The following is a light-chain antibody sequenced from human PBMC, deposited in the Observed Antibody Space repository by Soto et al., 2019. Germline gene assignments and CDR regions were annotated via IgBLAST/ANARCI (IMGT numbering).Light chain of an antibody. Sequence: EIEMTQSPATLSLSPGERATLSGRASQSVGTNLAWYQQKPGQAPRLLIFGASTRATGVPARISGSGSGTDFTLTISSLQSEDFAMYYCQQYNNWPETFGQGTEVEIK. CDR1: QSVGTN. CDR2: GAS. V-gene: IGKV3-15*01. J-gene: IGKJ1*01. CDR3: QQYNNWPET.